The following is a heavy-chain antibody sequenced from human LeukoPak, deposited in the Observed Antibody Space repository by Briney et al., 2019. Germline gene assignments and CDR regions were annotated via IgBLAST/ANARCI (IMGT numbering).Heavy chain of an antibody. CDR3: ARASPRRIDP. CDR1: GGSISSGGYY. Sequence: RSSETLSLTCTVSGGSISSGGYYWSWIRQHPGKGLEWIGYIYYSGSTYYNPSLKSRVTISVDTSKNQFSLKLSSVTAADTAVYYCARASPRRIDPWGQGTLVTVSS. V-gene: IGHV4-31*03. CDR2: IYYSGST. J-gene: IGHJ5*02. D-gene: IGHD1-14*01.